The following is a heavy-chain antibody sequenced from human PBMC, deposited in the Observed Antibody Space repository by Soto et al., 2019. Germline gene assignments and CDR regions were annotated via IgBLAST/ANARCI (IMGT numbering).Heavy chain of an antibody. CDR3: AKESVVVPVAMDY. J-gene: IGHJ4*02. CDR1: GFTFTSYA. CDR2: ISGSGART. V-gene: IGHV3-23*01. Sequence: VQLLESGGGLVQRGGSLRLSCAASGFTFTSYAMSWVRQAPGKGLEWVSGISGSGARTYYADSVKGRFTVSRDNSKNTLYLQMNSLRAEDTAVYYCAKESVVVPVAMDYWGQGTLVTVSS. D-gene: IGHD2-2*01.